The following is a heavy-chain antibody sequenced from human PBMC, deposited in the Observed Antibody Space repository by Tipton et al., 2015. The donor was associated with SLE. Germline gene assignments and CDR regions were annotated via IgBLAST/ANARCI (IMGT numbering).Heavy chain of an antibody. CDR2: IDYSGDS. Sequence: TLSLTCTVSGSSISSAYFWGWIRQPPGKGLEWIGYIDYSGDSNYNPSLKSRVTMSVHTSKNQISLNLSSVTAADTAVYYCARGDSFFDSWGQGTLGTVSS. CDR3: ARGDSFFDS. CDR1: GSSISSAYF. D-gene: IGHD3-16*02. J-gene: IGHJ4*02. V-gene: IGHV4-61*01.